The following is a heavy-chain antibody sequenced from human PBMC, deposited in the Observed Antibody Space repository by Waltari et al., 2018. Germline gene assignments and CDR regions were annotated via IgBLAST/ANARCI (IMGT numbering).Heavy chain of an antibody. CDR2: MNPNSGNT. V-gene: IGHV1-8*02. J-gene: IGHJ2*01. CDR3: ARGRDRAARRYWYFDL. CDR1: GYTFTSYY. D-gene: IGHD6-6*01. Sequence: QVQLVQSGAEVKKPGASVKVSCKASGYTFTSYYMHWVRQATGQGLEWMGWMNPNSGNTGYAQKFQGRVTMTRNTSISTAYMELSSLRSEDTAVYYCARGRDRAARRYWYFDLWGRGTLVTVSS.